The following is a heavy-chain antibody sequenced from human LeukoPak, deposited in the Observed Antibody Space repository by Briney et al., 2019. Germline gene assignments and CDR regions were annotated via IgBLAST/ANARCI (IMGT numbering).Heavy chain of an antibody. Sequence: GASVKVSCKASGYTFTGYYMHWVRQAPGQGLEWMGWINPTSGGTKYAQKFQGRVTMTRDTSISTAYMELSRLRSDDTAVYYCARGLGYFDLWGRGTLVTVSS. J-gene: IGHJ2*01. V-gene: IGHV1-2*02. CDR1: GYTFTGYY. CDR3: ARGLGYFDL. CDR2: INPTSGGT.